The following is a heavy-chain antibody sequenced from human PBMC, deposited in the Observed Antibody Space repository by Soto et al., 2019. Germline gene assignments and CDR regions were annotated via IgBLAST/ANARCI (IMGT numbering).Heavy chain of an antibody. CDR3: ANVVEWGKKDDY. J-gene: IGHJ4*02. Sequence: QVQMVQSGAEVKKLGSSVTVSCKASGGSFSPYAIHWVRQAPGRGLEWMGAIIHGSGSANYAQKFQGRLTITADVAASTVYMEMSSLTSEDTAIYFCANVVEWGKKDDYWGQGTLVTVSS. CDR2: IIHGSGSA. D-gene: IGHD1-26*01. V-gene: IGHV1-69*01. CDR1: GGSFSPYA.